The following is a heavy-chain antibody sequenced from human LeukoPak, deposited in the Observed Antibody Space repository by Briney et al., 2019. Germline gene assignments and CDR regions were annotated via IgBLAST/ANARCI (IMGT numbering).Heavy chain of an antibody. V-gene: IGHV1-18*01. CDR2: ISAYNGNT. CDR1: GYTFTSYG. Sequence: ASVKVSCKASGYTFTSYGISWVRQAPGQGLEWMGWISAYNGNTNYAQKFQGRVTMTRDTSISTAYMELSRLRSDDTAVYYCAREMATINYYYMDVWGKGTTVTVSS. CDR3: AREMATINYYYMDV. J-gene: IGHJ6*03. D-gene: IGHD5-24*01.